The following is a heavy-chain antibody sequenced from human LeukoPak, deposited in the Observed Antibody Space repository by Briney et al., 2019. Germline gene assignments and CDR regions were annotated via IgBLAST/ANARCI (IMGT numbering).Heavy chain of an antibody. CDR2: ISSSSSYI. CDR3: ARDSCGGDCYSFDY. V-gene: IGHV3-21*01. J-gene: IGHJ4*02. CDR1: GFTFSSYS. D-gene: IGHD2-21*02. Sequence: GGSLRLSCAASGFTFSSYSMNWVRQAPGKGLEWVSSISSSSSYIYYADSVKGRFTISRDNAKNSLYLQMNSLRAEDTAVYYCARDSCGGDCYSFDYWGQGTLVTVSS.